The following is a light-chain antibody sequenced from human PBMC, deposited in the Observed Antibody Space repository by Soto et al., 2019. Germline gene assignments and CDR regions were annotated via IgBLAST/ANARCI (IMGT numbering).Light chain of an antibody. V-gene: IGLV4-69*01. J-gene: IGLJ3*02. Sequence: QLVLTQSPSASASLGASVNLTCALSSGHSSYAIAWHQQQPEKGPRYLMQVNSDGSHSKGDGIPDRFSGSSSGAERYLTISSLQSEDEADYYCQTWGTGIRVFGGGTKVTVL. CDR3: QTWGTGIRV. CDR1: SGHSSYA. CDR2: VNSDGSH.